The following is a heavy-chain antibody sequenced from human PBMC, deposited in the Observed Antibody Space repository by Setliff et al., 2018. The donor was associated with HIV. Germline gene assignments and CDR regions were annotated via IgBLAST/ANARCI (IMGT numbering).Heavy chain of an antibody. CDR1: GFTFNNYW. V-gene: IGHV3-7*01. J-gene: IGHJ4*02. CDR3: ARPFDQ. CDR2: IKGDGSET. Sequence: GGSLRLSCASSGFTFNNYWMSWVRQAPGKRPEWVANIKGDGSETYYVDSVKGRFTISRDNAKNSLYLQMNSLRVEDTAVYYCARPFDQWGQGALVTVLL.